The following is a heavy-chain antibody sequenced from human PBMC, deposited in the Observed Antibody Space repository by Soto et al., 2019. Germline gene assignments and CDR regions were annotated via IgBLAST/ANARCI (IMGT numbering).Heavy chain of an antibody. J-gene: IGHJ6*02. V-gene: IGHV1-69*06. CDR1: GGTFDNFI. D-gene: IGHD3-10*01. CDR3: ARNLTYNSTLRKYSGMEV. CDR2: IVPMLGTP. Sequence: QVQLVQSGAEVKEPGSSVRVSCKASGGTFDNFIMNWVRQTPGQGLEWMGGIVPMLGTPTYAEKLKGRVTISPNRSTSTTHKEETNLISEDTAIYYCARNLTYNSTLRKYSGMEVRGQGTTVTVSS.